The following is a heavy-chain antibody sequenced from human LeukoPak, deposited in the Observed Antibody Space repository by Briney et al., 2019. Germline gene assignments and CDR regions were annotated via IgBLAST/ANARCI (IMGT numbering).Heavy chain of an antibody. CDR2: IIPIFGTA. Sequence: GASVKVSCKASGGTFSSYAISWVRQAPGQGLEWMGGIIPIFGTANYAQKFQGRVTITTDESTSTAYMELSSLRSEDTAVYYCAAGRGFDVDTAMERGRYFDYWGQGTLVTVSS. J-gene: IGHJ4*02. V-gene: IGHV1-69*05. CDR1: GGTFSSYA. D-gene: IGHD5-18*01. CDR3: AAGRGFDVDTAMERGRYFDY.